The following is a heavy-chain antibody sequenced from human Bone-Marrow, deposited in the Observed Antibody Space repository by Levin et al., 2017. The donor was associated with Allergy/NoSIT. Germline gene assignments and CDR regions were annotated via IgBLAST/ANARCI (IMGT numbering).Heavy chain of an antibody. J-gene: IGHJ6*02. CDR3: ARDNITMVRGLYYYYGMDV. D-gene: IGHD3-10*01. CDR1: GFTFSSYS. V-gene: IGHV3-21*01. CDR2: ISSSSSYI. Sequence: GGSLRLSCAASGFTFSSYSMNWVRQAPGKGLEWVSSISSSSSYIYYADSVKGRFTISRDNAKNSLYLQMNSLRAEDTAVYYCARDNITMVRGLYYYYGMDVWGQGTTVTVSS.